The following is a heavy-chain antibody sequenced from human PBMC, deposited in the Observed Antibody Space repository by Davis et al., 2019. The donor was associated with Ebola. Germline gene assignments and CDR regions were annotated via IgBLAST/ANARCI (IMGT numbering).Heavy chain of an antibody. D-gene: IGHD6-13*01. CDR2: ISTNTGNP. V-gene: IGHV7-4-1*02. Sequence: ASVKVSCKASGYTFTSYGISWVRQAPGQGLEWMGWISTNTGNPTYAQGFTGRFVFSLDTSVSTAYLQISSLKAEDTAVYYCAREIAAQEDYYYYYGMDVWGQGTTVTVSS. CDR3: AREIAAQEDYYYYYGMDV. CDR1: GYTFTSYG. J-gene: IGHJ6*02.